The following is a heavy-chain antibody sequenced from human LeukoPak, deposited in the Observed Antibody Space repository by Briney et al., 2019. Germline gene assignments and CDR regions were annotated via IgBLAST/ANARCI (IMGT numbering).Heavy chain of an antibody. J-gene: IGHJ3*02. V-gene: IGHV3-7*02. Sequence: GGSLRLSCAASGFTFSSYWMAWVRQAPEKGLEWVANIKQDGSAKNYVGSVRGRFTISRDNAKTSLELQMNSLRVEDTAVYYCARNILFAFDIWGQGTMVTVSS. CDR2: IKQDGSAK. CDR3: ARNILFAFDI. CDR1: GFTFSSYW.